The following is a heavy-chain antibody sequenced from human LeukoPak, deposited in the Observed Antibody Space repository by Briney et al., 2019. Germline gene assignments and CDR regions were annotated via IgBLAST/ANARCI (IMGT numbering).Heavy chain of an antibody. CDR2: INPSGGST. J-gene: IGHJ3*02. Sequence: GASVKVSCKASGYTFTSYYMHWGRQAPGQGLGWMGIINPSGGSTSYAQKFQGRVTMTRDMSTSTVYMELSSLRSEDTAVYYCARELDSSGWYFRDAFDIWGQGTMVTVSS. CDR3: ARELDSSGWYFRDAFDI. V-gene: IGHV1-46*01. D-gene: IGHD6-19*01. CDR1: GYTFTSYY.